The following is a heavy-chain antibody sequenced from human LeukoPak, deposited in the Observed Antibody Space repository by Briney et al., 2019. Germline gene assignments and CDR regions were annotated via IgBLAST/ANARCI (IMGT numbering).Heavy chain of an antibody. J-gene: IGHJ4*02. CDR3: ARDQNLWGSSGFDY. Sequence: GGSLRLSCAASGFTFSSYSMNWVRQAPGKGLEWVSYISSSSSTIYYADSVKGRFTISRDNAKNSLYLQMNSLRAEDTAVYYCARDQNLWGSSGFDYWGQGTLVTVSS. CDR1: GFTFSSYS. D-gene: IGHD3-16*01. CDR2: ISSSSSTI. V-gene: IGHV3-48*01.